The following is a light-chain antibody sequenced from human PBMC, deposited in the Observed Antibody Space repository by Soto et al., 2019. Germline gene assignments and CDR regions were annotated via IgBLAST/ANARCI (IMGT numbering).Light chain of an antibody. J-gene: IGLJ1*01. CDR2: EGS. V-gene: IGLV2-23*03. CDR1: SSDVGSYNL. Sequence: LTQPASLSGSPGQSITISCTGTSSDVGSYNLVSWYQQHPGKAPKLMIYEGSKRPSGVSNRFSGSKSGNTASLTISGLQAEDEADYYCCSYAGSSTFAYVFGTGTKVTVL. CDR3: CSYAGSSTFAYV.